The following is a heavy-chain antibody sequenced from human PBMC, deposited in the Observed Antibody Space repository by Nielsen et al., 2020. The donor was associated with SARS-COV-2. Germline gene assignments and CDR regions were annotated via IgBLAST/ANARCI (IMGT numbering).Heavy chain of an antibody. V-gene: IGHV3-9*01. J-gene: IGHJ3*02. Sequence: SLKISCAASGCTFDESAMHWVRQAPGKGLEWVSGMSWNSATIGYADSVKGRFTISRDNAKNSLHLQMNSLRAEDTALYYCAKAKIAATGPDAFDIWGQGTMVTVSS. CDR3: AKAKIAATGPDAFDI. CDR1: GCTFDESA. CDR2: MSWNSATI. D-gene: IGHD6-13*01.